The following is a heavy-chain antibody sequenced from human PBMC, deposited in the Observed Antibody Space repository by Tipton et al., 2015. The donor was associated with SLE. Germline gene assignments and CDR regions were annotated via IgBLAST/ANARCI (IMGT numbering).Heavy chain of an antibody. CDR2: LYRSGST. D-gene: IGHD6-19*01. Sequence: TLSLTCDIFGFSISYYLWGWIRQPPGKGLEWSGSLYRSGSTVYNPSLKSRVTVSEDTSKNQVSLILRSVTAADTALYYCAKDTHSSGRLSYGMDVWGQGTTVTVSS. CDR1: GFSISYYL. CDR3: AKDTHSSGRLSYGMDV. V-gene: IGHV4-38-2*02. J-gene: IGHJ6*02.